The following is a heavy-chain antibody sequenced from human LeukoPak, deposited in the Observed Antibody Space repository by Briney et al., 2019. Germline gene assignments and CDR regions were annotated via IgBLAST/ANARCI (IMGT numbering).Heavy chain of an antibody. V-gene: IGHV3-21*01. J-gene: IGHJ4*02. CDR1: GFTFSSYS. CDR2: ISSSSSYI. Sequence: GGSLRLSCAASGFTFSSYSMNWVRQAPGKGLEWVSSISSSSSYIYYADSVKGRFTISRDNAKNSLYLQMNSLRAEDTAVYYCARDLVPYSYGFSRFGYWGQGTLVTVSS. CDR3: ARDLVPYSYGFSRFGY. D-gene: IGHD5-18*01.